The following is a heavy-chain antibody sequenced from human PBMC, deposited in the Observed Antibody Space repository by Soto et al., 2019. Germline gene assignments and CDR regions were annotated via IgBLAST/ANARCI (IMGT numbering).Heavy chain of an antibody. V-gene: IGHV3-53*01. CDR3: ARELRPQDYYYDSSGYYDY. D-gene: IGHD3-22*01. Sequence: PGGSLRLSCAASGFTVSSNYMSWVRQAPGKGLEWVSVIYSGGSTYYADSVKGRFTISRDNSKNTLYLQMNSLRAEDTAVYYCARELRPQDYYYDSSGYYDYWGQGTLVTVSS. J-gene: IGHJ4*02. CDR2: IYSGGST. CDR1: GFTVSSNY.